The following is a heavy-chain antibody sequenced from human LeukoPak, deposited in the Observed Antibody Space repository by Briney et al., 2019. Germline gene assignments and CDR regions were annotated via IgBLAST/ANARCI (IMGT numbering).Heavy chain of an antibody. J-gene: IGHJ4*02. CDR1: GFTFSSYA. Sequence: GRSLRLSCAASGFTFSSYAMHWVRQAPGKGLEWVAVISYDGSNKYYADSVKGRFTISRDNSKNTLYLQMNSLRAEDTAVYYCAREGTSYSYTYWGQGTLVTVSS. CDR3: AREGTSYSYTY. D-gene: IGHD5-18*01. V-gene: IGHV3-30*04. CDR2: ISYDGSNK.